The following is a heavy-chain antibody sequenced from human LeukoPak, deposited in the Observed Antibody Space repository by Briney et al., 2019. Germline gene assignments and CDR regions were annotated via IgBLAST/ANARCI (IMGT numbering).Heavy chain of an antibody. CDR3: AKRGPGPVAGSYDF. Sequence: GGSLRLSCVGSGFTFSEYAMNWLRHTPGKGLEGISSLGDRGDIFYADSVQGRFTISRDNSNNAAHLQMNSRRPEDTAIYYCAKRGPGPVAGSYDFWGQGTLVTVSS. D-gene: IGHD6-19*01. V-gene: IGHV3-23*01. J-gene: IGHJ4*02. CDR2: LGDRGDI. CDR1: GFTFSEYA.